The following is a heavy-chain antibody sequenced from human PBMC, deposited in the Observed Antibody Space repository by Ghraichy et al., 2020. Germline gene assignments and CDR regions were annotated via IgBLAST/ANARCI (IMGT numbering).Heavy chain of an antibody. J-gene: IGHJ4*01. CDR3: AREAIDYDSRFFDY. Sequence: SETLSLTCTVSGGSISSGGYYWSWIRQHPGKGLEWIGYIYYSGSTYYNPSLKSRVTISVDTSKNQFSLKLSSVTAAATAVYYCAREAIDYDSRFFDYWGQGTLVTVSS. CDR1: GGSISSGGYY. D-gene: IGHD3-3*01. CDR2: IYYSGST. V-gene: IGHV4-31*03.